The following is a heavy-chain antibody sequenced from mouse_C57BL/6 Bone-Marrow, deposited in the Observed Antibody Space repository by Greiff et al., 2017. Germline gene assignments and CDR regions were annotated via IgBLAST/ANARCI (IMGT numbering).Heavy chain of an antibody. Sequence: VQLQQSGAELVRPGASVKLSCTASGFNIKDDYMHWVKQWPEQGLEWIGWIDPENGDTEYASKFQGKATITADTSSNTAYLQLSSLTSEDTAVYYCTRWFYFDYWGQGTTLTVSS. J-gene: IGHJ2*01. CDR3: TRWFYFDY. D-gene: IGHD2-3*01. CDR2: IDPENGDT. V-gene: IGHV14-4*01. CDR1: GFNIKDDY.